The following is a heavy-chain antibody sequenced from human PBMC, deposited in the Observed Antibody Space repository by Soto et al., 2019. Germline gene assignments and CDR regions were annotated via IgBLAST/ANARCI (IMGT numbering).Heavy chain of an antibody. CDR2: VYYSGST. Sequence: PSETLSLTCTVSGGSMIGYYWTWIRQSPGKGLEWIGYVYYSGSTNYNPSLTSRVTISVDRSKNQFSLKLSSVTAADTAVYYCARRELSTSCYDYWGQGTLVTVSS. V-gene: IGHV4-59*12. J-gene: IGHJ4*02. CDR1: GGSMIGYY. D-gene: IGHD2-2*01. CDR3: ARRELSTSCYDY.